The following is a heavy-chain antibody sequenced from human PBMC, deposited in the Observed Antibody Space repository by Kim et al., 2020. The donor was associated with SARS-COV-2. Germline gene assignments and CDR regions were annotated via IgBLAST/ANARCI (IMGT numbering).Heavy chain of an antibody. J-gene: IGHJ6*02. CDR1: GFTFSSYG. V-gene: IGHV3-30*18. Sequence: GGSLRLSCAGSGFTFSSYGMHWVRQAPGKGLEWVAAVSYDGSNKYYADSVKGRFTISRDNSKNTLYLQMNSLRAEDTAVCYCAKDHGTSAAPHDYGMGVWGQETTLSVSS. CDR2: VSYDGSNK. D-gene: IGHD6-13*01. CDR3: AKDHGTSAAPHDYGMGV.